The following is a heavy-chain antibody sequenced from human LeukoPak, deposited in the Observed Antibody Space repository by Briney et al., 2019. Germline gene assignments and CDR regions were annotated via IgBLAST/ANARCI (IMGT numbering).Heavy chain of an antibody. CDR3: TRDPYYFDSSGYYHHASDI. Sequence: PGGSLRLSCTGFGFTFRDYAVSWVRQAPGKGLECIGFIRSKVYGGTTEYAASVKGRFTISRDDSKSIAYLQMNSLKTEDTAVYYCTRDPYYFDSSGYYHHASDIWGQGTMVAVSS. V-gene: IGHV3-49*04. D-gene: IGHD3-22*01. CDR2: IRSKVYGGTT. CDR1: GFTFRDYA. J-gene: IGHJ3*02.